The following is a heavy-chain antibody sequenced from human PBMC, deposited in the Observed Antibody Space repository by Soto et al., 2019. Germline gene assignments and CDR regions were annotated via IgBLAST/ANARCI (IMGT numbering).Heavy chain of an antibody. CDR1: GGSISSSSYY. Sequence: TSETLSLTCTVSGGSISSSSYYWGWIRQPPGKGLEWIGSIYYSGSTYYNPSLKSRVTISVDTSKNQFSLKLSSVTAADTAVYYCARRYSGYYYGMDVWGQGTTVTVSS. D-gene: IGHD3-10*01. J-gene: IGHJ6*02. CDR3: ARRYSGYYYGMDV. V-gene: IGHV4-39*01. CDR2: IYYSGST.